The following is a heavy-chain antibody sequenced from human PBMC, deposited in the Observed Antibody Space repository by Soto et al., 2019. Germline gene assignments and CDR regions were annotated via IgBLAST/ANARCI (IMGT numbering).Heavy chain of an antibody. J-gene: IGHJ6*02. CDR3: ASPVLAAAKDYYYYGMDV. CDR2: ISAYNGNT. Sequence: QVQLVQSGAEVKKPGASVKVSCKASGYTFTSYGISWVRQAPGQGLEWMGWISAYNGNTNYAQKLQGRVTMTTDTSTSTGYMELRSLRSDDTAVYYCASPVLAAAKDYYYYGMDVWGQGTTVTVSS. V-gene: IGHV1-18*01. CDR1: GYTFTSYG. D-gene: IGHD2-15*01.